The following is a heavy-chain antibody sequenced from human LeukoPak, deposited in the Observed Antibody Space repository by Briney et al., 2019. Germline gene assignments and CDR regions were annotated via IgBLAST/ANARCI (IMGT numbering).Heavy chain of an antibody. CDR1: GDSVSSNGAA. Sequence: SQTLSLTCALSGDSVSSNGAAWDWIRQSPSRGLEWLGRTYYRSQQWYSDYAPSVKGRITINADTSQNQFSLHLNSVTPEDTAVYYCGRETDFGVVTNWGQRTLVTVSS. D-gene: IGHD3-3*01. J-gene: IGHJ4*02. CDR2: TYYRSQQWYS. CDR3: GRETDFGVVTN. V-gene: IGHV6-1*01.